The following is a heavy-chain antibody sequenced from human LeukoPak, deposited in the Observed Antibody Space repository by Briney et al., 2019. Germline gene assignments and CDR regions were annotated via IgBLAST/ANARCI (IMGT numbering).Heavy chain of an antibody. CDR1: GYTFTSYA. CDR3: ARDLVYYALFDY. D-gene: IGHD3-10*01. J-gene: IGHJ4*02. Sequence: ASVKVSCKASGYTFTSYAMNWVRQAPGQGLEWMGWINPNSGGTNYAQKFQGRVTMTRDTSISTAYMELSRLRSDDTAVYYCARDLVYYALFDYWGQGTLVTVSS. V-gene: IGHV1-2*02. CDR2: INPNSGGT.